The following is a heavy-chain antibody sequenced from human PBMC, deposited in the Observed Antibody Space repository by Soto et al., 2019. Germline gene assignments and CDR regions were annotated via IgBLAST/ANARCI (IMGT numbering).Heavy chain of an antibody. CDR3: ARDRIHLGNGGDGMDV. V-gene: IGHV3-33*01. CDR2: IWYDGSNK. D-gene: IGHD3-16*01. CDR1: GFTFSSYG. Sequence: QVQLVESGGGVVQPGRSLRLSCAASGFTFSSYGMHWVRQAPGKGLEWVAVIWYDGSNKYYVDSVKGRFTISRDNSKNTLYLQMNSLRAEDTAVYYCARDRIHLGNGGDGMDVWGQGTTVTVSS. J-gene: IGHJ6*02.